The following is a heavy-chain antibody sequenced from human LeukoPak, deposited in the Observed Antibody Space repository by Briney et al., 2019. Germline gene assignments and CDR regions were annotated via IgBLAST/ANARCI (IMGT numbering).Heavy chain of an antibody. CDR2: IYYSGST. J-gene: IGHJ5*02. V-gene: IGHV4-59*01. CDR3: ARSSLADYVWGSYRFNWFDP. D-gene: IGHD3-16*02. Sequence: SETLSLTCTVSGGSISSYYWSWIRQPPGKGLEWIGYIYYSGSTNYNPSLKSRVTISVDTSKNQFSLKLSPVTAADTAVYYCARSSLADYVWGSYRFNWFDPWGQGTLVTVSS. CDR1: GGSISSYY.